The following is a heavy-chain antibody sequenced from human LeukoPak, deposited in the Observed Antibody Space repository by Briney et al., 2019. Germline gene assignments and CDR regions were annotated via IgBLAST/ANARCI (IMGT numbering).Heavy chain of an antibody. CDR3: AKELVRGWFYHSENYYGSDY. Sequence: GGSLRLSCAASGFTFSTYAMSWVRQAPGKGLEWVSAISGSGGSTYYADSVKGRFTISRDNSKNTLYLQMNSLRAEDTAVYYCAKELVRGWFYHSENYYGSDYWGQGILVTVSS. J-gene: IGHJ4*02. V-gene: IGHV3-23*01. CDR1: GFTFSTYA. CDR2: ISGSGGST. D-gene: IGHD1-26*01.